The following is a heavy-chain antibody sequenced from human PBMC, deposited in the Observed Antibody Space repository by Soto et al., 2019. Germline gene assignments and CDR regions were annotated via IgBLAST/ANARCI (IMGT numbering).Heavy chain of an antibody. J-gene: IGHJ6*02. CDR3: ATQNPPDDYYYYGMDV. CDR2: IIPIFGTA. CDR1: GGTFSSYA. Sequence: QVQLVQSGAEVKKPGSSVKVSCKASGGTFSSYAISWVRQAPGQGLEWMGGIIPIFGTANYAQKFQGRVTITADESTSTGYMELSSLRSEDTAVYYCATQNPPDDYYYYGMDVWGQGTTVTVSS. V-gene: IGHV1-69*12.